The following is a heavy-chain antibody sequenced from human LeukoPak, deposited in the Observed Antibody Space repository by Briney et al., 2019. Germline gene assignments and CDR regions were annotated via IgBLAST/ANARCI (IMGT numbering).Heavy chain of an antibody. Sequence: SETLSLTCAVYGGSFSGYYWSWIRQPPGKGLEWIGEINHSGSTNYNPSLKSRVTIPVDTSKNQFSLKLSSVTAADTAVYYCARGGWDYYDSSGAPYYFDYWGQGTLVTVPS. CDR2: INHSGST. CDR3: ARGGWDYYDSSGAPYYFDY. CDR1: GGSFSGYY. J-gene: IGHJ4*02. V-gene: IGHV4-34*01. D-gene: IGHD3-22*01.